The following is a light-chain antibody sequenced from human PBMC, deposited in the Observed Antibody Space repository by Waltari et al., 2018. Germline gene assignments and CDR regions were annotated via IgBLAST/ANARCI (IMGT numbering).Light chain of an antibody. J-gene: IGLJ3*02. CDR2: VNSDGSH. CDR3: QTGGHGTWV. V-gene: IGLV4-69*01. Sequence: QFVLTQSPSASASLGPSVKLTCTLSSGHSSNIIAWLQQQPEKGPRYLMKVNSDGSHSKGDEIPDRFSGSSSGAERYLTISTVQSEDEADYYFQTGGHGTWVFGGGTKLTVL. CDR1: SGHSSNI.